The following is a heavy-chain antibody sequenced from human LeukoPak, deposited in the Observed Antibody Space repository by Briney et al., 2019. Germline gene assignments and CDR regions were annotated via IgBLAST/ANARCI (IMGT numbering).Heavy chain of an antibody. J-gene: IGHJ4*02. CDR1: GGTFSSYA. CDR2: IIPILGIA. V-gene: IGHV1-69*04. Sequence: ASVTVSCKASGGTFSSYAISWVRQAPGQGLEWMGRIIPILGIANYAQKFQGRVTITADKSTSTAYMELSSLRSEDTAVYYCASTGTYYYDSSAFYWGQGTLVTVSS. D-gene: IGHD3-22*01. CDR3: ASTGTYYYDSSAFY.